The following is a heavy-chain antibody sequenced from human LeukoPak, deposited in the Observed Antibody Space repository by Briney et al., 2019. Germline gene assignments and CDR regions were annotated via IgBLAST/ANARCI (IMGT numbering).Heavy chain of an antibody. CDR1: GFTFSSYD. CDR3: ARDQFNPYYYGSGSSFGY. Sequence: KTGGSLRLSCAASGFTFSSYDMNWVRQAPGKGLEWVSSISSSSSYMYYAYSVKGRFTISRDNAKNSLYLQMNSLRAEDTAVYYCARDQFNPYYYGSGSSFGYWGQGTLVTFSS. J-gene: IGHJ4*02. CDR2: ISSSSSYM. V-gene: IGHV3-21*01. D-gene: IGHD3-10*01.